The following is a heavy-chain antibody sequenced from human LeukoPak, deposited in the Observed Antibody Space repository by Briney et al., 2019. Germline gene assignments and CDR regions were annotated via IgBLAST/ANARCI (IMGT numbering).Heavy chain of an antibody. CDR1: GFTFSNYV. CDR2: ISYDGTNK. J-gene: IGHJ6*03. Sequence: GGSLRLSCAASGFTFSNYVIHWVRQAPGKGLEWLAVISYDGTNKYYADTVKGRFTISRDNSQSTVDLQMNTLRGADTAVYYCVRSPTYYNMDVWGKGTTVTVSS. CDR3: VRSPTYYNMDV. V-gene: IGHV3-30*03.